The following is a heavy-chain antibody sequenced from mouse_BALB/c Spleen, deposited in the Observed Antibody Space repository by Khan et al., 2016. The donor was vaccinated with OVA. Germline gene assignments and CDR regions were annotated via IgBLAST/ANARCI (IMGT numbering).Heavy chain of an antibody. J-gene: IGHJ4*01. CDR2: INPKNGGT. CDR1: GYTFPEYT. CDR3: ARDAGRY. D-gene: IGHD3-3*01. V-gene: IGHV1-18*01. Sequence: EVQLQQSGPELVKPGASVKISCKTSGYTFPEYTVHWVKQSPGKSLDWIGVINPKNGGTAYNQKFKGKATLTVDKSSSTAYMELRSLTSEDSAVYYCARDAGRYWGQGTSVTVAS.